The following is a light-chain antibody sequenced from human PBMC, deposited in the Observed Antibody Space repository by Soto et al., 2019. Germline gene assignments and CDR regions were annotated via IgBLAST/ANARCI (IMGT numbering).Light chain of an antibody. J-gene: IGKJ2*01. CDR2: GAS. CDR3: QQYGSSPPYT. Sequence: IVLTQSPGTLSLSPGERATLSCRASQSVSSSYLAWYQQKPGQAPRLLIYGASSRATGIPDRFSGSGSGTEFTLTISRLEREDFTVYYCQQYGSSPPYTFGQGTKLEIK. V-gene: IGKV3-20*01. CDR1: QSVSSSY.